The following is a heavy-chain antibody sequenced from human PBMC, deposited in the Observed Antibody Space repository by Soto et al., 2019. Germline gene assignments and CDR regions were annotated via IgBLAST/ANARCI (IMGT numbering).Heavy chain of an antibody. Sequence: GESLKISCAASGFTFSSYAMSWVRQAPGKGLEWVSAISGSGGSTYYADSVKGRFTISRDNSKNTLYLQMNSLIAEDTAVYYCAKGAWGIGDLNWFDPWGQGTLVTVSS. CDR1: GFTFSSYA. CDR2: ISGSGGST. CDR3: AKGAWGIGDLNWFDP. V-gene: IGHV3-23*01. D-gene: IGHD3-16*01. J-gene: IGHJ5*02.